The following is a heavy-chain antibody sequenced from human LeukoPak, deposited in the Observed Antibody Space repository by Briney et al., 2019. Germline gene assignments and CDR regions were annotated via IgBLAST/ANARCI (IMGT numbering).Heavy chain of an antibody. J-gene: IGHJ4*02. Sequence: SETLSLTRAVYGGSFSGYYWSWIRQPPGKGLEWIGEINHSGSTNYNPSLKSRVTISVDTSKNQFSLKLSSVTAADTAVYYCASTYDSSGYYFNYWGQGTLVTVSS. CDR2: INHSGST. CDR1: GGSFSGYY. CDR3: ASTYDSSGYYFNY. V-gene: IGHV4-34*01. D-gene: IGHD3-22*01.